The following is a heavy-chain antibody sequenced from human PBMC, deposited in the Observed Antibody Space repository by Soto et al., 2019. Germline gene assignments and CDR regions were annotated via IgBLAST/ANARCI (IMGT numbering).Heavy chain of an antibody. CDR2: IKSKNDGGTT. CDR1: GFTFTNAW. V-gene: IGHV3-15*07. CDR3: AADLPDWGAYAFDY. J-gene: IGHJ4*02. D-gene: IGHD3-16*01. Sequence: EVQLVESGGGLVEPGGSLRLSCAASGFTFTNAWLNWVRQAPGKGLEWVGRIKSKNDGGTTDYAAPVKGRFTISRDDSEKTVYLQMYSLKTDDTAVYYCAADLPDWGAYAFDYWGQGTLVTVSA.